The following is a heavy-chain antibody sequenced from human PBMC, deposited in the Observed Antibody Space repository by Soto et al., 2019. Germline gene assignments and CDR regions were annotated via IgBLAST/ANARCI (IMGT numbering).Heavy chain of an antibody. D-gene: IGHD6-19*01. CDR3: ARHVYVAGYYYGMDV. CDR1: GYSFTSYW. CDR2: IYPGDSDT. J-gene: IGHJ6*02. Sequence: PGESLKISCKGSGYSFTSYWIGWVRQMPGKGLEWMGIIYPGDSDTRYSPSFQGQVTISADKSISTAYLQWSSLKASDTAMYYCARHVYVAGYYYGMDVWGQGTTVTVSS. V-gene: IGHV5-51*01.